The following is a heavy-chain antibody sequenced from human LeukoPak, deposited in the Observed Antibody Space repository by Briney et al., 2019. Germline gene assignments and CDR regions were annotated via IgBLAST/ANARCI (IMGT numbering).Heavy chain of an antibody. CDR1: GGSFSDYY. J-gene: IGHJ3*02. V-gene: IGHV4-59*08. CDR2: IYYSGST. D-gene: IGHD2-21*02. Sequence: SETLSLTCAVYGGSFSDYYWSWIRQPPGKGLEWIGYIYYSGSTNYNPSLKSRVTISVDTSKNQFSLKLSSVTAADTAVYYCARLVVTATYDAFDIWGQGTMVTVSS. CDR3: ARLVVTATYDAFDI.